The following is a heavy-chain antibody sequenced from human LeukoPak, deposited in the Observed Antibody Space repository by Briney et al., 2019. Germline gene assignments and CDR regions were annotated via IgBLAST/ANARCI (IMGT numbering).Heavy chain of an antibody. D-gene: IGHD5-24*01. Sequence: PGGSLRLSCAASGFTFSSFAMTWVRQAPGKGLEWVSGVVGGGTTYYADSVKGSFTLSKDNSKKTVYLQMNSLRVEDTAIYYCAKDLHYNDGRWEFDPWGQGTLVTVSS. V-gene: IGHV3-23*01. CDR3: AKDLHYNDGRWEFDP. CDR2: VVGGGTT. CDR1: GFTFSSFA. J-gene: IGHJ5*02.